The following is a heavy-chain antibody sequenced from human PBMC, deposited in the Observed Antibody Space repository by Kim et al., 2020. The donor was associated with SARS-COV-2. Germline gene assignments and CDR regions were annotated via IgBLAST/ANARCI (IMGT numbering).Heavy chain of an antibody. CDR3: ARAGVGGYFGWLYDYYYYGMDV. D-gene: IGHD3-9*01. CDR2: IIPILGIA. V-gene: IGHV1-69*04. CDR1: GGTFSSYA. Sequence: SVKVSCKASGGTFSSYAISWVRQAPGQGLEWMGRIIPILGIANYAQKFQGRVTITADKSTSTAYMELSSLRSEDTDVYYCARAGVGGYFGWLYDYYYYGMDVWGQGTTVTVSS. J-gene: IGHJ6*02.